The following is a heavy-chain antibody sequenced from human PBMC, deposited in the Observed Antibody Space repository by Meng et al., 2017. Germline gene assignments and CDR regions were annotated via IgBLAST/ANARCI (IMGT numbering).Heavy chain of an antibody. CDR2: INHSGST. D-gene: IGHD3-3*01. CDR3: ARLRVVPTLGRAFDI. CDR1: GGSFSGYY. Sequence: SETLSLTCAVYGGSFSGYYWTWIRQPPGKELEWIGEINHSGSTNYNPSLKSRVTISVDTSKNQFSLKLNSVTAADTAVYYCARLRVVPTLGRAFDIWGQGTMVTVSS. V-gene: IGHV4-34*01. J-gene: IGHJ3*02.